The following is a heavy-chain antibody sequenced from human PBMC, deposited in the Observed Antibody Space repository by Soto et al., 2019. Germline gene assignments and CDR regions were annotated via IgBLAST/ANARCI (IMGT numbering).Heavy chain of an antibody. V-gene: IGHV4-4*07. Sequence: LSLTCPVSGGSISNYYCNWIRQPAGKGLEWIGRIDTSGSTNYNPSLKSRVTMSVDTSKQEFSLKLSSVTAADTALYYCARGGQDFWSGPFDYWGRGARVTVSS. CDR2: IDTSGST. J-gene: IGHJ4*02. D-gene: IGHD3-3*01. CDR1: GGSISNYY. CDR3: ARGGQDFWSGPFDY.